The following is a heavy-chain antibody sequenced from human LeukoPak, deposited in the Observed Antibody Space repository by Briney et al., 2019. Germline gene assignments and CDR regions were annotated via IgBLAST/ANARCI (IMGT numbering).Heavy chain of an antibody. V-gene: IGHV4-59*01. Sequence: PSETLSLTCTVSGGSISSYYWSWIRQPPGKGLEWIGYIYYSGSANYNPSLKSRVTISVDTSKNQFSLKLSSVTAADTAVYYCASVDWSGYYFDYWGQGTLVTVSS. CDR3: ASVDWSGYYFDY. CDR1: GGSISSYY. J-gene: IGHJ4*02. D-gene: IGHD3-3*01. CDR2: IYYSGSA.